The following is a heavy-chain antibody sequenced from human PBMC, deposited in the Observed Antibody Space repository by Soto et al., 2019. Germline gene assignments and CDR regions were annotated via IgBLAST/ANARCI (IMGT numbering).Heavy chain of an antibody. CDR3: ARDYKWELRGAFDI. Sequence: ASETLSLTCAVSGGSISSSNWWSWVRQPPGKGLEWIGEIYHSGSTNYNPSLKSRVTISVDKSKNQFSLKLSSVTAADTAVYYCARDYKWELRGAFDIWGQGTMVTVSS. D-gene: IGHD1-26*01. V-gene: IGHV4-4*02. J-gene: IGHJ3*02. CDR2: IYHSGST. CDR1: GGSISSSNW.